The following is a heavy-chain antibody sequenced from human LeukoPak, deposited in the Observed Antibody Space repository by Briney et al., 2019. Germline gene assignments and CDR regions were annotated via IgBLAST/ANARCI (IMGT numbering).Heavy chain of an antibody. V-gene: IGHV3-30-3*01. CDR3: ARGTSQGYCGGGGCYGAFDI. CDR1: GFSFNSYA. CDR2: ISYDGSNK. J-gene: IGHJ3*02. D-gene: IGHD2-15*01. Sequence: SGGSLRPSCAASGFSFNSYAFHWVRQAPGKGLEWVAVISYDGSNKYYADSVKGRFTISRDNSKNTVYLQMNSLRVEDTAVYYCARGTSQGYCGGGGCYGAFDIWGQGTMVTVSS.